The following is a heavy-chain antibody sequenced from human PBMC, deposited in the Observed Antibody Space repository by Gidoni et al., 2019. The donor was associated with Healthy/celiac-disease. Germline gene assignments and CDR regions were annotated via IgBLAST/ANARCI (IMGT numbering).Heavy chain of an antibody. CDR3: AKMKITMIVVVITQPFDY. D-gene: IGHD3-22*01. V-gene: IGHV3-23*01. J-gene: IGHJ4*02. CDR2: ISGSGGST. CDR1: GFTFSSYA. Sequence: EVQLLESGGGLVPPGGSLRLSCAASGFTFSSYAMSWVRQAPGKGLEWVSAISGSGGSTNYADSVKGRFTISRDNSKNTLYLQMNSLRAEDTAVYYCAKMKITMIVVVITQPFDYWGQGTLVTVSS.